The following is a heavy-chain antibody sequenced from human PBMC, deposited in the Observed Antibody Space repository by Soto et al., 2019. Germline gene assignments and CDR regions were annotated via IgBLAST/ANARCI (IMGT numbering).Heavy chain of an antibody. CDR1: GDTFTSYG. D-gene: IGHD6-19*01. V-gene: IGHV1-18*01. J-gene: IGHJ4*02. CDR2: ISAYNGNT. CDR3: ARDEGIALAGTFDH. Sequence: ASVKVSCKASGDTFTSYGISWVRQAPGQGLEWMGWISAYNGNTNYAQKLQGRVTMTTDTSTSTAYMELRSLRSDDTVVYYCARDEGIALAGTFDHWGQGTLVTVSS.